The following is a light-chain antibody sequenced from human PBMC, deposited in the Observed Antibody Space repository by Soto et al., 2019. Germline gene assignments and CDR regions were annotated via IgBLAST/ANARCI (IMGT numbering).Light chain of an antibody. CDR3: VLYMGSGISM. CDR2: STN. V-gene: IGLV8-61*01. J-gene: IGLJ3*02. Sequence: QTVVTQEPSFSVSPGGTVTLTCGLSSGSVSSSYYPSWYQQTPGQAPRTLIYSTNTRSSGVPDRFSGSIPGNKAALTITGAQADDESDYYCVLYMGSGISMFGGGTKLTVL. CDR1: SGSVSSSYY.